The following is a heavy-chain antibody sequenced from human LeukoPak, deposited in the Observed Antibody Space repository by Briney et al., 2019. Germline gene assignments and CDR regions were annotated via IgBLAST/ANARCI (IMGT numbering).Heavy chain of an antibody. V-gene: IGHV3-48*01. D-gene: IGHD3-10*01. CDR1: GFTFSSFS. J-gene: IGHJ3*02. CDR2: ISSSSSTI. CDR3: ARDHAPYYYGSGTNAFDI. Sequence: GVSLTLSCSASGFTFSSFSMNWVRQAPGKALEWVSWISSSSSTIYYADSVKGRFTISRDNAKNSLYLQMNSLSAEDTAVYYCARDHAPYYYGSGTNAFDIWGQGTMVTVSS.